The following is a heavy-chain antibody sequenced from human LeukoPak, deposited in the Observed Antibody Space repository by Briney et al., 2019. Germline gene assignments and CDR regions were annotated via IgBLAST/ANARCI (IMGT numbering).Heavy chain of an antibody. V-gene: IGHV3-48*03. D-gene: IGHD4-17*01. CDR1: GFTFRSSE. J-gene: IGHJ1*01. CDR2: ISGTGNTI. CDR3: ARDSYNGDYVPGYFQH. Sequence: GGSLRLSCATSGFTFRSSEMNWVRQAPGKGLEWVSCISGTGNTIYYTDSVKGRFTISRDNAKNSLYLQMNSLRAEDTAVYYCARDSYNGDYVPGYFQHWGQGTLVTVSS.